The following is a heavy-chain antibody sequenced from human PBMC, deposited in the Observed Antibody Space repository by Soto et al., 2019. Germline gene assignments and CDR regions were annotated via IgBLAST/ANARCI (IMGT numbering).Heavy chain of an antibody. D-gene: IGHD6-13*01. CDR2: IYPGDSDT. J-gene: IGHJ6*02. Sequence: GESLKISCNGSGYSFTSYWICWVRQMPGKGLEWMGIIYPGDSDTRYSPSFQGQVTISADKSISTAYLQWSSLKASDTAMYYCARGAAAAGTSYYYGMDVWGQGTTVTVSS. CDR1: GYSFTSYW. V-gene: IGHV5-51*01. CDR3: ARGAAAAGTSYYYGMDV.